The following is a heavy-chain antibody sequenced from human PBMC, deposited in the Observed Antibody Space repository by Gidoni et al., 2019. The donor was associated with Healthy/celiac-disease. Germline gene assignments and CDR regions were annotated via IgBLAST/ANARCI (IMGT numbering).Heavy chain of an antibody. J-gene: IGHJ4*02. CDR2: ISAYNGNT. CDR3: ARDLRGSHTTPYFDY. Sequence: QVHLVQSGAEVKKPGASVTVSCKASGYTFNSYGISWVRQAPGQGLEWMGWISAYNGNTNHAQKLQGRVTMTTDTSTSTAYMELRSLRADDTAMYYCARDLRGSHTTPYFDYWGQGTQVTVSS. CDR1: GYTFNSYG. D-gene: IGHD1-26*01. V-gene: IGHV1-18*01.